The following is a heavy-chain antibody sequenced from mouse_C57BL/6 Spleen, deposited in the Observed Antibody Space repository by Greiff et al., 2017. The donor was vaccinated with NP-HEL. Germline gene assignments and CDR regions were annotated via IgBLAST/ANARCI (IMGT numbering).Heavy chain of an antibody. V-gene: IGHV1-61*01. CDR1: GYTFTSYW. J-gene: IGHJ2*01. CDR2: LYPSDSET. Sequence: QVQLQQPGAELVRPGSSVKLSCKASGYTFTSYWMDWVKQRPGQGLEWIGNLYPSDSETHYNQKFKDKATLTVDKSSSTAYMQLSSLTSEDSAVYYCARDYGNPFDYWGQGTTLTVSS. D-gene: IGHD2-1*01. CDR3: ARDYGNPFDY.